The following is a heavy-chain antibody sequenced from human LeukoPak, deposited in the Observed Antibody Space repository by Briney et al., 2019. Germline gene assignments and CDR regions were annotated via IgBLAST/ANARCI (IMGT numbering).Heavy chain of an antibody. J-gene: IGHJ3*02. D-gene: IGHD3-9*01. CDR2: ISAYNGNT. V-gene: IGHV1-18*01. CDR1: GYTFTSYG. CDR3: ARDPPYYDILTGYYAAAAFDI. Sequence: GASVKVSCKASGYTFTSYGISWVRQAPGQGLEWMGGISAYNGNTNYAQKLQGRVTMTTDTSTSTAYMELRSLRSDDTAVYYCARDPPYYDILTGYYAAAAFDIWGQGTMVTVSS.